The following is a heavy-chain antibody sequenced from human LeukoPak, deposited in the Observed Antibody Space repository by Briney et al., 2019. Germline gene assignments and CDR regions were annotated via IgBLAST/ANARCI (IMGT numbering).Heavy chain of an antibody. Sequence: ASVKVSCKASGYTFTSYYMHWVRQAPGQGLEWMGWINTNTGNPTYAQGFTGRFVFSLDTSVSTAYLQISSLKAEDTAVYYCARVHTAIPFDYWGQGTLVTVSS. CDR3: ARVHTAIPFDY. D-gene: IGHD5-18*01. CDR2: INTNTGNP. CDR1: GYTFTSYY. V-gene: IGHV7-4-1*02. J-gene: IGHJ4*02.